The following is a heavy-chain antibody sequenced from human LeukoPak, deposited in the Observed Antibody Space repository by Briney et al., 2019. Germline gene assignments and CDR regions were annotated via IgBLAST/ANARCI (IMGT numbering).Heavy chain of an antibody. CDR3: ARHFLRGGFDS. Sequence: SETLSFTCTVSGGSTSNYYWSWIRQPPGKGLEWIAYIFQSGDARYNPSLKSRVTIALDTSKNQFSLTLSSVTAADTAVYYCARHFLRGGFDSWGQGVLVPVSS. CDR1: GGSTSNYY. CDR2: IFQSGDA. V-gene: IGHV4-59*08. J-gene: IGHJ4*02. D-gene: IGHD5-12*01.